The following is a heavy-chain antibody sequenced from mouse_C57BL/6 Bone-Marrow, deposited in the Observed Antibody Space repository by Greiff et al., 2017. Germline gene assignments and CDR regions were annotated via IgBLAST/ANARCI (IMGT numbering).Heavy chain of an antibody. Sequence: EVQLQQSGPELVKPGASVKISCKASGYSFTGYYMNWVKQSPEKSLEWIGEINPSTGGTTYNQKFKAKATLTVDKSSSTAYMQLKSLTSEDSAVYYCAREGFYYGSSYDYFDYWGQGTTLTVSS. CDR3: AREGFYYGSSYDYFDY. CDR1: GYSFTGYY. D-gene: IGHD1-1*01. V-gene: IGHV1-42*01. CDR2: INPSTGGT. J-gene: IGHJ2*01.